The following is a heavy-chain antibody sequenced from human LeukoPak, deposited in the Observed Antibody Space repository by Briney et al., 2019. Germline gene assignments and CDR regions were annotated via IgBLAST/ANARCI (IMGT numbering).Heavy chain of an antibody. CDR3: ARRGLAPSQNDAFDI. CDR1: GYSFTSYW. J-gene: IGHJ3*02. Sequence: GESLKISCKGFGYSFTSYWIGWVRQMPGKGLEWMGIIYPGDSDTRYSPSFQGQVTISADKSISTAYLQWSSLKASDTAMYYCARRGLAPSQNDAFDIWGQGAMVTVSS. CDR2: IYPGDSDT. V-gene: IGHV5-51*01. D-gene: IGHD6-19*01.